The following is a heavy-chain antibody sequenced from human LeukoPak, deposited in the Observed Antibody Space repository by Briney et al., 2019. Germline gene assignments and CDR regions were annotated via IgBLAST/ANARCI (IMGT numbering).Heavy chain of an antibody. CDR3: ATNGIVGRRGAY. D-gene: IGHD1-26*01. J-gene: IGHJ4*02. CDR2: ISSSSSYI. Sequence: GGSLRLSCAASGFTFSSYSMNWVRQAPGKGLEWVSSISSSSSYIYYADSVKGRFTISRDNAKNSLYLQMNSLRAEDTAVYYCATNGIVGRRGAYWGQGTLVTVSS. CDR1: GFTFSSYS. V-gene: IGHV3-21*01.